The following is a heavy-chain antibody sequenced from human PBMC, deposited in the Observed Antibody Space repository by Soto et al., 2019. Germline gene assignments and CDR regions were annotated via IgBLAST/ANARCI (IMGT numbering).Heavy chain of an antibody. CDR2: IWYDGNNK. Sequence: GGSLRLSCAASGFTFTSYGLHWVRQAPGTGLEWVAVIWYDGNNKHYADSVKGRFTISRDNSKNTLYLQMNSLRAEDTAVYYCARVLATETTNYYYGMDVWGQGTTVTVSS. CDR3: ARVLATETTNYYYGMDV. CDR1: GFTFTSYG. D-gene: IGHD4-17*01. J-gene: IGHJ6*02. V-gene: IGHV3-33*01.